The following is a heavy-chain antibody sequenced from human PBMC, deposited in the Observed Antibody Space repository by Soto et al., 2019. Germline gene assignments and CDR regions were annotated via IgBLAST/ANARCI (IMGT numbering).Heavy chain of an antibody. CDR1: GLTFGGFA. V-gene: IGHV3-33*01. CDR3: ARDGIGSVAFWGYLDY. CDR2: IRFDGSNI. D-gene: IGHD3-16*01. J-gene: IGHJ4*02. Sequence: SPRLSCTSSGLTFGGFAMSLLRQAPGKGLEWVAIIRFDGSNINYADAVMGRFTISRDNSKNMLYLEMNSLRVEDTALYYCARDGIGSVAFWGYLDYWGQGTLVNVSS.